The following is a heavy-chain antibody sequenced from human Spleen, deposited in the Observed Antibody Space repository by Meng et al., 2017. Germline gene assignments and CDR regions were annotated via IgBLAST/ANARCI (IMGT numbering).Heavy chain of an antibody. J-gene: IGHJ6*02. CDR1: GGSFSGC. D-gene: IGHD6-19*01. Sequence: SETLSLTCAVYGGSFSGCPGKGPEWIAEINHSGSTNYSPSLKSRVTISVDTSNNQSSLKLSSVTAADTAVYYCAGVAVAVPFSPAGAKHLYYYYGMDVWGQGTTVTVSS. CDR3: AGVAVAVPFSPAGAKHLYYYYGMDV. V-gene: IGHV4-34*01. CDR2: INHSGST.